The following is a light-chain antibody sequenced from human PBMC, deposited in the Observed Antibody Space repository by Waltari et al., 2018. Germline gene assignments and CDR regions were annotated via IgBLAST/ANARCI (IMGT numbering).Light chain of an antibody. Sequence: QSALNQDSSVSGTVGQTVTLSCTGNNNTIGTYCVGWYQQISHGPPKSVMFGISLPSGIPDRFSGSKSGTTASLTISGLQPEDEGDYFCSTWDHSLNGRVFGGGTRLTVL. J-gene: IGLJ3*02. CDR1: NNTIGTYC. CDR3: STWDHSLNGRV. CDR2: GIS. V-gene: IGLV1-44*01.